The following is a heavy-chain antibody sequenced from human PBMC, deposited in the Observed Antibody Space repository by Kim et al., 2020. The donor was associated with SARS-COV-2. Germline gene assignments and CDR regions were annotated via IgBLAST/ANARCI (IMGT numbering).Heavy chain of an antibody. CDR3: AREVNNVFGV. J-gene: IGHJ3*01. CDR1: GDSVSRNNAA. D-gene: IGHD3-22*01. CDR2: TYYTSNWYN. Sequence: SQTLSLTCAISGDSVSRNNAAWNWIRQSPSRGLEWLGRTYYTSNWYNDYAVFVKSRISINPDTSKNRCSLQLHSVTPKDTAVYYCAREVNNVFGVWGQGTMVTISS. V-gene: IGHV6-1*01.